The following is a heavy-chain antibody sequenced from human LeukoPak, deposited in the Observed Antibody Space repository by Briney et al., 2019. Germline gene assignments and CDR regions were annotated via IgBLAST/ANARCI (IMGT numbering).Heavy chain of an antibody. J-gene: IGHJ4*02. V-gene: IGHV1-18*01. CDR1: GYTFTSYG. CDR3: AGFGVGARGKKSPLTFDY. Sequence: WASVTVSCKASGYTFTSYGIRWVRQAPGQGLEWMGWISAYNGNTNYAQKLQGRVTMTTDTSTSTAYMELSSLRSDDTAVYYCAGFGVGARGKKSPLTFDYWGQGPLVTVSS. D-gene: IGHD1-26*01. CDR2: ISAYNGNT.